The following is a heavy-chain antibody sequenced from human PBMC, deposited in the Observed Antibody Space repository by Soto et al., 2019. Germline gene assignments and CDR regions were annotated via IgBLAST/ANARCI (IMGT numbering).Heavy chain of an antibody. Sequence: GGSLRLSCAASGFTFSSYGMHWVRQAPGKGLEWVAAIWYGGSNKYYADSVKGRFTISRDNSKNTLYLQMNSLRAEDTAVYYCAKGHTRYGDYVPLYYYYYMEVWGKGTTVTVSS. D-gene: IGHD4-17*01. V-gene: IGHV3-33*06. J-gene: IGHJ6*03. CDR1: GFTFSSYG. CDR2: IWYGGSNK. CDR3: AKGHTRYGDYVPLYYYYYMEV.